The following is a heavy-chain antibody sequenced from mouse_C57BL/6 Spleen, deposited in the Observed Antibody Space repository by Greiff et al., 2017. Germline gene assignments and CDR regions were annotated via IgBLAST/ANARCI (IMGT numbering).Heavy chain of an antibody. V-gene: IGHV2-2*01. CDR3: ARWYYGSSYGYFDV. CDR2: IWSGGST. D-gene: IGHD1-1*01. J-gene: IGHJ1*03. Sequence: VKLVESGPGLVQPSQSLSITCTVSGFSLTSYGVHWVRQSPGKGLEWLGVIWSGGSTDYNAAFISRLSISKDNSKSQVFFKMNSLQADDTAIYYCARWYYGSSYGYFDVWGTGTTVTVSS. CDR1: GFSLTSYG.